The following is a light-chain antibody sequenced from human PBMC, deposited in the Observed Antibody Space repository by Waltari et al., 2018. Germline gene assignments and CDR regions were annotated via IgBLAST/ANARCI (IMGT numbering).Light chain of an antibody. J-gene: IGLJ3*02. CDR2: VNSDGSH. CDR1: SGHSTNV. V-gene: IGLV4-69*01. Sequence: QLVLTQSPSASASLGASVKLTCTLSSGHSTNVIAWLQKRPEKGPRYLMKVNSDGSHHKGDEIPDRFSVSSAGAERYLTIASLQSEDEADYYCQTGGHGTWVFGGGTKLTVL. CDR3: QTGGHGTWV.